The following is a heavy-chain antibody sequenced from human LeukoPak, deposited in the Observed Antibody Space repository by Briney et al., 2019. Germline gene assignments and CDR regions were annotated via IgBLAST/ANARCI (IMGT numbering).Heavy chain of an antibody. V-gene: IGHV3-48*03. Sequence: PGGSLRLSCAASGFTFSSYKMNWVRQAPGKGLEWVSYISSSGSTIYYADSVKGRFTISRDNAKNSLYLQMNSLRAEDTAVYYCARGGRDGYNYFDYWGQGTLVTVSS. CDR3: ARGGRDGYNYFDY. CDR2: ISSSGSTI. J-gene: IGHJ4*02. CDR1: GFTFSSYK. D-gene: IGHD5-24*01.